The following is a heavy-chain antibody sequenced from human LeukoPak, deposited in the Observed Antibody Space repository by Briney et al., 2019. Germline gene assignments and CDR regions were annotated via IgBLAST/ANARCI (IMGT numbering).Heavy chain of an antibody. J-gene: IGHJ5*02. CDR2: IFTSGST. CDR3: ARVYDFWSGFNWFDP. Sequence: PSETLSLTCTVSGGSISSYYWSWIRQPAGKGLEWIGRIFTSGSTNYNPSLKSRVTMSVDTSKNQLSLKLSSVTAADTAVYYCARVYDFWSGFNWFDPWGQGTLVTASS. D-gene: IGHD3-3*01. CDR1: GGSISSYY. V-gene: IGHV4-4*07.